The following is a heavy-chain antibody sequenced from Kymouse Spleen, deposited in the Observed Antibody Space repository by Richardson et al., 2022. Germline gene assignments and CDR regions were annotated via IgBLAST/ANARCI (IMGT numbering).Heavy chain of an antibody. CDR2: MNPNSGNT. D-gene: IGHD3-9*01. CDR1: GYTFTSYD. Sequence: QVQLVQSGAEVKKPGASVKVSCKASGYTFTSYDINWVRQATGQGLEWMGWMNPNSGNTGYAQKFQGRVTMTRNTSISTAYMELSSLRSEDTAVYYCARGPYYDILTGYYFDYWGQGTLVTVSS. V-gene: IGHV1-8*01. J-gene: IGHJ4*02. CDR3: ARGPYYDILTGYYFDY.